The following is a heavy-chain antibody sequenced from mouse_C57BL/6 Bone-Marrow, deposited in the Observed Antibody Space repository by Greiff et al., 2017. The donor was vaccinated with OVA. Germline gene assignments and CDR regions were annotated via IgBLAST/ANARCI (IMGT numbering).Heavy chain of an antibody. J-gene: IGHJ1*03. Sequence: EVQLQQSGTVLARPGASVKMSCKTSGYTFTSYWMHWVKQRPGQGLEWIGAIYPGNGDTSYNQKFKGKAKLTAVTSASTAYMELSSLTNEDSAVYYCTRSIPSGSSYLEYFDVWGTGTTVTVSS. CDR1: GYTFTSYW. D-gene: IGHD1-1*01. CDR3: TRSIPSGSSYLEYFDV. CDR2: IYPGNGDT. V-gene: IGHV1-5*01.